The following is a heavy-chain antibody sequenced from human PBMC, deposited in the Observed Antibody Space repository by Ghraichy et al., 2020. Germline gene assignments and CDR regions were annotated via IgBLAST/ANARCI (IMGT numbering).Heavy chain of an antibody. J-gene: IGHJ6*02. CDR3: ARRSGYIVGGMDV. V-gene: IGHV4-31*03. CDR2: IYYSGST. D-gene: IGHD3-3*01. Sequence: SLNISCTVSGGSISSGGYYWSWIRQHPGKGLEWIGYIYYSGSTYYNPSLKSRVTISVDTSKNQFSLKLSSVTAADTAVYYCARRSGYIVGGMDVWGQWTTVTVSS. CDR1: GGSISSGGYY.